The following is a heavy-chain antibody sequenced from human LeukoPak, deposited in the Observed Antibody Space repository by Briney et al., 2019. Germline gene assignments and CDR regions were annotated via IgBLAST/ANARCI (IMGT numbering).Heavy chain of an antibody. Sequence: SETLSLTCAVYGGSFSGYYWSWIRQPPGKGLEWIGEINHSGSTNYNPSLKSRVTISVDTSKNQFSLKLSSVTAADTAVYYCARDMEDYDSSGYSDYWGQGTLVTVSS. J-gene: IGHJ4*02. V-gene: IGHV4-34*01. CDR2: INHSGST. CDR1: GGSFSGYY. CDR3: ARDMEDYDSSGYSDY. D-gene: IGHD3-22*01.